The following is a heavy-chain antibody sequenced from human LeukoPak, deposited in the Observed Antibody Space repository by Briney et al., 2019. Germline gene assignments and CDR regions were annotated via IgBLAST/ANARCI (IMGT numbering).Heavy chain of an antibody. CDR3: ARSGLGAFDI. CDR2: ISSSSSCI. Sequence: GGTLRLSCAASGFTFSSYSMNWVRQAPGKGLEWVSSISSSSSCIYYADSVKGRFTISRDNAKNSLYLQMNSLRAEDTAVYYCARSGLGAFDIWGQGTMVTVSS. J-gene: IGHJ3*02. D-gene: IGHD3-10*01. CDR1: GFTFSSYS. V-gene: IGHV3-21*01.